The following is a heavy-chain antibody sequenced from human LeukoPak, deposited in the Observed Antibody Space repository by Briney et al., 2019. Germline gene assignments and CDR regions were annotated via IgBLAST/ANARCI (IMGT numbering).Heavy chain of an antibody. J-gene: IGHJ2*01. Sequence: SGGSLRLSCAASGFTVSSNYMSWVRQAPGKGLEWVSVIYSGGSTYYADSMKGRFSISRDNSKNTLYLQMNSLRAEDTAVYYCARVYDSSGYYYRSWYFDLWGRGTLVTVSS. D-gene: IGHD3-22*01. CDR1: GFTVSSNY. CDR3: ARVYDSSGYYYRSWYFDL. CDR2: IYSGGST. V-gene: IGHV3-53*01.